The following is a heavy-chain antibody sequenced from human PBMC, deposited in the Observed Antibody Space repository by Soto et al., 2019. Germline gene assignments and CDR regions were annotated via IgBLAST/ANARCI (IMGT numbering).Heavy chain of an antibody. CDR2: TYYRSKWSY. Sequence: QTLSLTCVITRDRVSSNSVGWSWVRQSPSRGLEWLGRTYYRSKWSYEYAVSVRGRITINPETSKNQYSLQLNSVTPEDTAVYFCARGEQYSGRIFDYWGQGTLVTVSS. CDR1: RDRVSSNSVG. D-gene: IGHD1-26*01. CDR3: ARGEQYSGRIFDY. J-gene: IGHJ4*01. V-gene: IGHV6-1*01.